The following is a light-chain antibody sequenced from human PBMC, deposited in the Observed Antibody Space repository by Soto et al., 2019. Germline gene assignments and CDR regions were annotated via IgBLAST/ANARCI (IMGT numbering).Light chain of an antibody. Sequence: SYELTQPPSVSVAPGKTATITCGGDKIGSKSVLWYQQKPGQAPVLVIFYDSDRPSGIPERFSGSNSGNTATLTISRVEDGDEADYYCQVWDRSTYHVVFGGGTKLTVL. CDR1: KIGSKS. CDR2: YDS. CDR3: QVWDRSTYHVV. J-gene: IGLJ2*01. V-gene: IGLV3-21*04.